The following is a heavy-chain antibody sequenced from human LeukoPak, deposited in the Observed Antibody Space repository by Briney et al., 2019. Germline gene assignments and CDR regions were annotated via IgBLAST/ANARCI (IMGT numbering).Heavy chain of an antibody. CDR1: GSTFSHYG. CDR3: ARGRGGDYGGNSGHFDY. CDR2: IGHDGSNE. V-gene: IGHV3-33*01. Sequence: GGSLRLSCAVSGSTFSHYGMHWVRQAPGKGLEWVVVIGHDGSNEYYADSVKGQFTISRDNSKNTLYLQMNSLRAEDSAVYYCARGRGGDYGGNSGHFDYWGQGTLVTVSS. D-gene: IGHD4-23*01. J-gene: IGHJ4*02.